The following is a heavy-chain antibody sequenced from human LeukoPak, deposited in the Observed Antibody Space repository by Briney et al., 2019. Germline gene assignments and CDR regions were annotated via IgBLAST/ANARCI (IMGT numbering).Heavy chain of an antibody. CDR3: ARHRRNDAFDI. J-gene: IGHJ3*02. V-gene: IGHV5-51*01. Sequence: GASLQISYKGSGYSFTSYWIGWVRQLPGKGLEWMGIIYPGDSDTRYSPSFQGQVTISADKSISTAYLQWSSLKASDTAMYYCARHRRNDAFDIWGQGTMVTVSS. CDR2: IYPGDSDT. CDR1: GYSFTSYW.